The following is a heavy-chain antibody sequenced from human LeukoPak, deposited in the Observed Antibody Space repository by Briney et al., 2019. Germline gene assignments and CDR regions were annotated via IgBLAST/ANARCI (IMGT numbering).Heavy chain of an antibody. D-gene: IGHD6-19*01. Sequence: ASVKVSCRPSGYTFTGYYIHWVRQAPGLGLEWMGWINPNTGATMYGQKFQGRVTLTRDTSIGTAYMELTNLRSDDTALYYCARDRVGSGWPRPYYFEFWGQGSLVTVSS. V-gene: IGHV1-2*02. CDR3: ARDRVGSGWPRPYYFEF. CDR2: INPNTGAT. J-gene: IGHJ4*02. CDR1: GYTFTGYY.